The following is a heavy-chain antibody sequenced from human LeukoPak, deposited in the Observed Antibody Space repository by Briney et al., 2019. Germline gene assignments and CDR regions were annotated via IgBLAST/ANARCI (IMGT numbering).Heavy chain of an antibody. V-gene: IGHV4-4*07. CDR1: GGSISSSY. J-gene: IGHJ4*02. Sequence: PSETLSLTCTVSGGSISSSYWTWIRQPAGKGLEWIGRIFTSGSTKYNPSLKSRVTMSVDTSKNQFSLKLSSVTAADTAVYFCARESSGWFFDYWGQGTLDTVSS. CDR3: ARESSGWFFDY. CDR2: IFTSGST. D-gene: IGHD6-19*01.